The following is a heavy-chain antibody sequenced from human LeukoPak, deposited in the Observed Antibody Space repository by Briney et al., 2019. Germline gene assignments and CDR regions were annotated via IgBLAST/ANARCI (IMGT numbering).Heavy chain of an antibody. Sequence: GRSLRVSCAASGFTFSSYAMSWVRQAPGKGLEWVSAISACGGSTYYADSVKGRFTISRDNSKNTLSLQMNSLRAEDTAVYYCAKRSDSGRYSAIDSWGQGTMVTVSS. CDR2: ISACGGST. CDR3: AKRSDSGRYSAIDS. J-gene: IGHJ4*02. V-gene: IGHV3-23*01. CDR1: GFTFSSYA. D-gene: IGHD1-26*01.